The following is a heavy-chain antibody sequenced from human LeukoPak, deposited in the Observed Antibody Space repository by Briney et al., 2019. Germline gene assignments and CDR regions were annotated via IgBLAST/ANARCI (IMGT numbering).Heavy chain of an antibody. J-gene: IGHJ5*02. CDR3: ARVSSSWLENWFDP. Sequence: ASVKVSCKASGYTFTSYGISWVRQAPGQGLEWMGWISAYNGNTNYAQKLQGRVTMTTDTSTSTAYMELRSLRSDDTAVYYCARVSSSWLENWFDPWGQGTLVTVSS. CDR1: GYTFTSYG. V-gene: IGHV1-18*01. D-gene: IGHD6-13*01. CDR2: ISAYNGNT.